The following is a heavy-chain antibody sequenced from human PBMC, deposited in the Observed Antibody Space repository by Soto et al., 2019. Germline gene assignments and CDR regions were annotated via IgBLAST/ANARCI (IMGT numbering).Heavy chain of an antibody. J-gene: IGHJ5*02. CDR3: ARERPDGARLDP. Sequence: SETLSLTCTVSGGSISSGDYYWSWIRQPPGKGQEWIGYTYYSGSTNYNPSLKSRVTISVDTSKNQFSLKLSSVTAADTAVYYCARERPDGARLDPWGQGTLVTVSS. CDR2: TYYSGST. CDR1: GGSISSGDYY. D-gene: IGHD6-6*01. V-gene: IGHV4-61*08.